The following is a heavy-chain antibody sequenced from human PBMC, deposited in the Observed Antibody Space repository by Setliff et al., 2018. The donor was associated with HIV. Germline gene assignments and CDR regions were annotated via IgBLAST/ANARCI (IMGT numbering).Heavy chain of an antibody. J-gene: IGHJ6*02. CDR3: ARKFRPGHGVDV. V-gene: IGHV3-7*01. CDR2: IDREGSET. CDR1: RFTFNDYW. D-gene: IGHD3-10*01. Sequence: GSLRLCCVASRFTFNDYWMSWVRQAPGKGLEWVANIDREGSETNYVDSVKGRFTISRDNARSSMYLQMNSLRAEDTAIYYCARKFRPGHGVDVWGQGTTVTAP.